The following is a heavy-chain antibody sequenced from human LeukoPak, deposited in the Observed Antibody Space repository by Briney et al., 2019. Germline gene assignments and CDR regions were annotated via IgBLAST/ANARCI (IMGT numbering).Heavy chain of an antibody. V-gene: IGHV3-33*01. D-gene: IGHD4-17*01. CDR1: GFVFSYHG. CDR3: ARDPARSFDI. Sequence: GGSLRLSCAASGFVFSYHGMHWVRQAPGKGLEWEAAIWSDGTNTNYADSVKGRFTISRDISKNTLYLQLNSLRAEDTAVYYCARDPARSFDIWGQGTMVTVSS. CDR2: IWSDGTNT. J-gene: IGHJ3*02.